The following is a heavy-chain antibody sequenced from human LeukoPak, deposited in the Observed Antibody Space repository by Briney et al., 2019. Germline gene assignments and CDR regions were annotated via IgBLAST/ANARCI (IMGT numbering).Heavy chain of an antibody. D-gene: IGHD2-15*01. V-gene: IGHV5-51*01. CDR2: INLGDSDT. CDR1: GHRFTNHW. J-gene: IGHJ5*02. CDR3: ARQEYCSGGSCYTWFDP. Sequence: GESLKISCEVSGHRFTNHWIGWVRQMPGKGLEWMGIINLGDSDTKYSPSFQGQVTISLDKSISTAYLQWRSLKASDTAMYYCARQEYCSGGSCYTWFDPWGQGTLVTVSS.